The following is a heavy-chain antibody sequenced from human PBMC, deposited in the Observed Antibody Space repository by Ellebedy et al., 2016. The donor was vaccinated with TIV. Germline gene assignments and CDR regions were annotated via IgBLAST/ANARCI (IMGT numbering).Heavy chain of an antibody. CDR1: GFTFSNYA. V-gene: IGHV3-23*01. J-gene: IGHJ4*02. CDR3: AKGGQDQVTMIVVVVTMFFDY. CDR2: ISGSGGSR. Sequence: GGSLRLXCAASGFTFSNYAMSWVRQAPGKGLEWVSGISGSGGSRYYADSVKGRFTISRDNSKNTLYLQMNSLRAEDTAVYYCAKGGQDQVTMIVVVVTMFFDYWGQGTLVTVSS. D-gene: IGHD3-22*01.